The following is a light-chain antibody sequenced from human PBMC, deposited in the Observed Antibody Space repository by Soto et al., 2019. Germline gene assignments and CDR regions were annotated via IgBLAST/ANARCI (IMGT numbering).Light chain of an antibody. J-gene: IGKJ2*01. CDR1: QSVSSSY. CDR3: QQYGSSPGT. Sequence: EIVLTQSPGTLSFSPGERATLSCRASQSVSSSYLAWYQQKPGQAPRLLIYGSSSRATGIPDRFSGSGSGTDCTLTISRLEPEDFAVYYCQQYGSSPGTVGQGTKLEIK. CDR2: GSS. V-gene: IGKV3-20*01.